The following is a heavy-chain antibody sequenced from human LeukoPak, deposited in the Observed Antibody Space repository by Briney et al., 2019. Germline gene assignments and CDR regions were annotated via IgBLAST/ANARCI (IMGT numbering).Heavy chain of an antibody. D-gene: IGHD3-10*01. CDR3: ARHVFYYGSGSYHFDY. CDR1: GGSISSYY. J-gene: IGHJ4*02. Sequence: SETLSLTCTVSGGSISSYYWSWIRQPPGKGLEWIGYIYYSGSTNYNPSLKSRVTISVDTSKNQFSLKLSSVTAADTAVYYCARHVFYYGSGSYHFDYWGQGTLVTVSS. V-gene: IGHV4-59*08. CDR2: IYYSGST.